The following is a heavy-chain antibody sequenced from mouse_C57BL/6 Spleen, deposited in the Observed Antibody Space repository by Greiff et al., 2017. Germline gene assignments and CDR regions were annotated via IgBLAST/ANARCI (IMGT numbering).Heavy chain of an antibody. Sequence: EVKVEESGGGLVKPGGSLKLSCAASGFTFSSYAMSWVRQTPEKRLEWVATISDGGSYTYYPDNVKGRFTISRDNAKNNLYLQMSHLNSEDTAMYYCARDNDYLDYWGQGTTLTVSS. CDR1: GFTFSSYA. V-gene: IGHV5-4*01. D-gene: IGHD2-3*01. J-gene: IGHJ2*01. CDR3: ARDNDYLDY. CDR2: ISDGGSYT.